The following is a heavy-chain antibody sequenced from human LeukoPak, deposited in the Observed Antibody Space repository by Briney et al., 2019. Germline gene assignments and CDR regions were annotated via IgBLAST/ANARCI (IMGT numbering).Heavy chain of an antibody. V-gene: IGHV1-2*06. Sequence: ASVKVSCKASGYTFTGYYMHWVRQAPGQGLEWMGRINPNSGGTNYAQKFQGRVTMTRDTSISTAYMELSRLRSDDTAVYYCARDGVYDILTGYFAHGYYYYMDVWGKGTTVTVSS. CDR2: INPNSGGT. J-gene: IGHJ6*03. D-gene: IGHD3-9*01. CDR3: ARDGVYDILTGYFAHGYYYYMDV. CDR1: GYTFTGYY.